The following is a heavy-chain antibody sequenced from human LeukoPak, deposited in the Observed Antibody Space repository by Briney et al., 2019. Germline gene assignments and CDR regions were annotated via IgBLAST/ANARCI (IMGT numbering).Heavy chain of an antibody. J-gene: IGHJ4*02. CDR3: AREGIAAADPFDY. V-gene: IGHV4-30-2*01. D-gene: IGHD6-25*01. Sequence: SQTLSLTCTVSGGSISSGGYYWSWIRQPPGKGLEWIGYIYHSGSTYYNPSLKSRVTISVDRSKNQFSLKLSSVTAADTAVYYCAREGIAAADPFDYWGQGTLVTVSS. CDR1: GGSISSGGYY. CDR2: IYHSGST.